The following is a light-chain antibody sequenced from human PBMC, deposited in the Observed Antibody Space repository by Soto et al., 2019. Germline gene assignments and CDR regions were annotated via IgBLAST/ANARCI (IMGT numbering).Light chain of an antibody. J-gene: IGLJ3*02. CDR2: VGTGGIVG. CDR1: SGYSNYK. Sequence: QLVLTQPPSASASLGASVTLTCTLSSGYSNYKVDWYQQRPGKGPRFVMRVGTGGIVGSKWDGIPDRFSVLGSGLNRYLTIKNIQEEDESDYHCGADHGSGSNFVWVFGGGTKVTVL. CDR3: GADHGSGSNFVWV. V-gene: IGLV9-49*01.